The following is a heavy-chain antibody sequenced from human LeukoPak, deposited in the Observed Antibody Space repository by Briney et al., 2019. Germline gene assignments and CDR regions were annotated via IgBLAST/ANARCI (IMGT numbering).Heavy chain of an antibody. D-gene: IGHD2-2*01. J-gene: IGHJ4*02. CDR1: GFTFSSYG. CDR3: ARDQGEYCSSTSCPMTGPSDY. CDR2: IRYDGSNK. Sequence: PGGSLRLSCAASGFTFSSYGMHWVRQAPGKGLEWVAFIRYDGSNKYYADSVKGRFTISRDNAKNSLHLQMNSLRAEDTAVYYCARDQGEYCSSTSCPMTGPSDYWGQGTLVTVSS. V-gene: IGHV3-30*02.